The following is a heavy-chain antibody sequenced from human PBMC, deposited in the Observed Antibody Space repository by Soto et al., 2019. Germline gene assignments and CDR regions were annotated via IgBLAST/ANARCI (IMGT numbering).Heavy chain of an antibody. J-gene: IGHJ4*02. CDR2: ISSSSSTI. V-gene: IGHV3-48*02. CDR1: GFTFSSYS. D-gene: IGHD5-18*01. Sequence: GGSLRLSCAASGFTFSSYSMNWVRQAPGKGLEWVSYISSSSSTIYYADSVKGRFTISRDNAKNSLYLQMNSLRDEDTAVYYCARERSKLNSYGYGPKYFDYWGQGTLVTVSS. CDR3: ARERSKLNSYGYGPKYFDY.